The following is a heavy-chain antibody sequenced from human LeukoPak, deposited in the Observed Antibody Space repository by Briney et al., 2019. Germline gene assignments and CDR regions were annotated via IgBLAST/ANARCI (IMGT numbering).Heavy chain of an antibody. V-gene: IGHV4-39*07. J-gene: IGHJ4*02. CDR2: INHSGST. CDR1: GGSISSSSYY. CDR3: ARGRPYSYVQPPRYRFDY. D-gene: IGHD5-18*01. Sequence: SETLSLTCTVSGGSISSSSYYWGWIRQPPGKGLEWIGEINHSGSTNYNPSLKSRVTISVDTSKNQFSLKLSSVTAADTAVYYCARGRPYSYVQPPRYRFDYWGQGTLVTVSS.